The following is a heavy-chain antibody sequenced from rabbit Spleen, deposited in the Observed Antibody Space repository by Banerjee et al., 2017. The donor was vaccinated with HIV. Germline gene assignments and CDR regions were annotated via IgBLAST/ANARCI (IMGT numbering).Heavy chain of an antibody. J-gene: IGHJ6*01. CDR2: IDAGSSDFT. V-gene: IGHV1S45*01. Sequence: QEQLEESGGGLVKPEGSLTLTCKASGFSFSDRDVMCWARQAPGKGLEWIACIDAGSSDFTYHASWAKGRFTISKTSSTTVTLQMTSLTAADTATYFCARDTSSSFSSYGMDLWGQGTLVTVS. D-gene: IGHD1-1*01. CDR1: GFSFSDRDV. CDR3: ARDTSSSFSSYGMDL.